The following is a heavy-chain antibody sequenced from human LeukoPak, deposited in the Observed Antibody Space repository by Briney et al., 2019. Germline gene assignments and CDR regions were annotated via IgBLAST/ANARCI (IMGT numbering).Heavy chain of an antibody. J-gene: IGHJ4*02. D-gene: IGHD3-10*01. CDR2: IKSKTDGGTT. V-gene: IGHV3-15*01. CDR1: GFTFSNAW. CDR3: TTELLWFGESIDY. Sequence: GGSLRLSCAASGFTFSNAWMSWVRQAPGKGLERVGRIKSKTDGGTTDYAAPVKGRFTISRDDSKNTLYLQMNSLKTEDTAVYYCTTELLWFGESIDYWGQGTLVTVSS.